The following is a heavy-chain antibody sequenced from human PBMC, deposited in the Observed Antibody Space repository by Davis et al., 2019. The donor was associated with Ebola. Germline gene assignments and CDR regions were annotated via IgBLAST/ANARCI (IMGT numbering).Heavy chain of an antibody. D-gene: IGHD6-19*01. V-gene: IGHV1-3*01. CDR3: ARGGPVAVAGYDY. CDR1: GYIFASYA. J-gene: IGHJ4*02. Sequence: ASVKVSCKASGYIFASYAMHWVRQAPGQRLEWMGWINAGNGDTKYSQKFQGRVTMTRDTSTSTVYMELSSLRSEDTAVYYCARGGPVAVAGYDYWGQGTLVTVSS. CDR2: INAGNGDT.